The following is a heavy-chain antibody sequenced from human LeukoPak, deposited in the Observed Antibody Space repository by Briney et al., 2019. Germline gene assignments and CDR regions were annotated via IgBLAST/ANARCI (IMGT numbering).Heavy chain of an antibody. D-gene: IGHD3-10*01. CDR2: FNHIGST. Sequence: SETLSLPSAVYGGSFIGYYWSWFRQPPGKGREWIGEFNHIGSTNYNPSLKSRVTISLDTSKNQYYLKLSSVTAAAAAVYYCARGITMVRGVIPQPLGFDYWGQGTLVTVSS. CDR1: GGSFIGYY. J-gene: IGHJ4*02. CDR3: ARGITMVRGVIPQPLGFDY. V-gene: IGHV4-34*01.